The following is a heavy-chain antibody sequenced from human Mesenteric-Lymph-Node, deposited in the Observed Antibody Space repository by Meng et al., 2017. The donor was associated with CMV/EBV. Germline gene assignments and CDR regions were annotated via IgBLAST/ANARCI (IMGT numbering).Heavy chain of an antibody. D-gene: IGHD2-8*02. CDR3: ASILVWDKYYYYGMDV. V-gene: IGHV3-11*04. Sequence: GGSLRLSCAASGFTFSDYYMSWIRQAPGKGLEWVSYISSSGSTIYYADSVKGRFTISRDNAKNSLYLQMNSLRAEDTAVYYCASILVWDKYYYYGMDVWGQGTTVTVSS. J-gene: IGHJ6*02. CDR1: GFTFSDYY. CDR2: ISSSGSTI.